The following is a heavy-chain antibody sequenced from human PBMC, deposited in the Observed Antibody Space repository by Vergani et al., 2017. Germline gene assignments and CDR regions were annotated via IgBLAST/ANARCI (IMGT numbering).Heavy chain of an antibody. CDR3: AREGWLQAFDY. CDR2: IYYSGST. CDR1: GGSISSSSYY. J-gene: IGHJ4*02. V-gene: IGHV4-39*07. Sequence: QLQLEESGPGLVKPSETLSLTCTVSGGSISSSSYYWGWIRQPPGKGLEWIGSIYYSGSTYYNPSLKSRVTISVDTSKNQFSLKLSSVNAADTAVYYCAREGWLQAFDYWGQGTLVTVSS. D-gene: IGHD5-24*01.